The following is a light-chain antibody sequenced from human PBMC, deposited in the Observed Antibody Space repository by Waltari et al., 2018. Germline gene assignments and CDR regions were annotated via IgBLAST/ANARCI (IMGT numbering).Light chain of an antibody. Sequence: DIQMTKSPSTLSASVGDRVTITCRASQSISSGLAWYQQKPGKAPNLLIYKASTLQSGVPSRFSGFRSGTEFTLTISSLQPDDFATYFCQQYKSYPLTFGGGTKVEI. J-gene: IGKJ4*01. CDR1: QSISSG. CDR3: QQYKSYPLT. V-gene: IGKV1-5*03. CDR2: KAS.